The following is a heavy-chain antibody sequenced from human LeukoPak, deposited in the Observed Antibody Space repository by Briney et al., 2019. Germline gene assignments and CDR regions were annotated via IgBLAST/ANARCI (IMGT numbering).Heavy chain of an antibody. V-gene: IGHV3-48*04. CDR3: ARGGSRSSGWQNFDY. CDR1: GFTFSSYS. D-gene: IGHD6-19*01. J-gene: IGHJ4*02. Sequence: PGGSLRLSCAASGFTFSSYSMNWVRQAPGKGLEWVSYISSSSSTIYYADSVKGRFTISRDNAKNSLYLQMNSLRAEDTAVYYCARGGSRSSGWQNFDYWGQGTLVTVSS. CDR2: ISSSSSTI.